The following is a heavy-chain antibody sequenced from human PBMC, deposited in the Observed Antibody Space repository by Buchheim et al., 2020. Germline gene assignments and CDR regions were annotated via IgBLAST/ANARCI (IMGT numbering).Heavy chain of an antibody. CDR3: ARDYSSNDFWSGFWSY. J-gene: IGHJ4*02. CDR2: IKQHGTEK. CDR1: GFIFSIYW. D-gene: IGHD3-3*01. Sequence: EVQLVQSGGGLVQPGGSLRLSCEGSGFIFSIYWMSWVRQAPGKGLEWVANIKQHGTEKYYVDSVKGRFSISRDDAKKSVYLQMNSLTVEDTAVYYCARDYSSNDFWSGFWSYWGQG. V-gene: IGHV3-7*01.